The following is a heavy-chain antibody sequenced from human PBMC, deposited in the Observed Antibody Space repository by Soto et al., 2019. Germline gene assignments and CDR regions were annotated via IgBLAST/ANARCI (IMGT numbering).Heavy chain of an antibody. CDR3: ATDSAGRGPFDP. D-gene: IGHD3-10*01. CDR1: GGSFGTNY. Sequence: PSETLSLTCTISGGSFGTNYWSWIRQAPGKGLEWIGYTYHTGSTKYNPSLKSRATISVDTSKNQFSLTHTSAAAADTAVYYCATDSAGRGPFDPWGQGILVTVSS. CDR2: TYHTGST. V-gene: IGHV4-59*13. J-gene: IGHJ5*02.